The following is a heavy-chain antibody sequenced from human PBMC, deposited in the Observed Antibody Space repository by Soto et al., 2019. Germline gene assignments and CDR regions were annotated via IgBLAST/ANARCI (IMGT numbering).Heavy chain of an antibody. J-gene: IGHJ5*02. D-gene: IGHD2-21*02. CDR1: GFTFSTYG. CDR3: ARDQAEIVSAPIDGNALSNWFDP. Sequence: QVQLVGSGGGVVQPGRSLRLSCAASGFTFSTYGIHWVRQAPGKGLEWVAAIFYDGSRKFYTDSVKGRCAITRANSNNTLYLQMSSLRAGDTAVYSCARDQAEIVSAPIDGNALSNWFDPSGPRPLVTVSS. V-gene: IGHV3-33*01. CDR2: IFYDGSRK.